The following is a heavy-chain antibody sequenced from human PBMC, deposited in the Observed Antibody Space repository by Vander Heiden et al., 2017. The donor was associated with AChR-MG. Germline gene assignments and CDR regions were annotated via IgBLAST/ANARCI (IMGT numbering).Heavy chain of an antibody. V-gene: IGHV3-48*01. CDR3: ARDDYNRYAMDV. J-gene: IGHJ6*02. Sequence: EVQLVESGGGLVQPGGSLRLSCAASGFTFSTYSMIWVRQAPRKGLEWVAYIRGGTSGTDYADSVKGRFTISRDNAKNSLYLQLTSLTAEDTAVYYCARDDYNRYAMDVWGQGTTVTVSS. CDR2: IRGGTSGT. CDR1: GFTFSTYS. D-gene: IGHD4-4*01.